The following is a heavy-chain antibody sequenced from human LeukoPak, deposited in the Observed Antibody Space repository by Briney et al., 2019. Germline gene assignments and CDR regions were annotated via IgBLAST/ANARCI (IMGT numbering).Heavy chain of an antibody. D-gene: IGHD6-19*01. V-gene: IGHV3-9*01. J-gene: IGHJ4*02. CDR1: GFTFDDYA. CDR3: AKVPQRYSSGWYGSGVDY. CDR2: ISWNSGSI. Sequence: PGGSLRLSCAAFGFTFDDYAMHWVRQAPGKGLEWVSGISWNSGSIGCADSVKGRFTISRDNAKNSLYLQMNSLRAEDTALYYCAKVPQRYSSGWYGSGVDYWGQGTLVTVSS.